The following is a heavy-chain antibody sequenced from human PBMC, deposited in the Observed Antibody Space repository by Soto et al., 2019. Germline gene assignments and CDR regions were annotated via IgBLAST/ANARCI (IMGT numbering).Heavy chain of an antibody. CDR2: ISASGVTT. V-gene: IGHV3-23*01. CDR3: SKDRPPPLRLSPSSHAIKGLLVGQCVDS. Sequence: EVQLLESGGGLVQPGGSLRLSCAASGFAFHTHALSWVRQAPGKGLEWVSGISASGVTTYYADSVKGRFTISRHNSKNAVPLRMVGRRAEHTAFYYSSKDRPPPLRLSPSSHAIKGLLVGQCVDSWCQGNLVTVSS. J-gene: IGHJ4*02. D-gene: IGHD2-8*02. CDR1: GFAFHTHA.